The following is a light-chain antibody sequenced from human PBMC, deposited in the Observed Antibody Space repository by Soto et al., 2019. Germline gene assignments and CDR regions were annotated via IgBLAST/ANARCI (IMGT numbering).Light chain of an antibody. J-gene: IGKJ3*01. CDR3: QQYGSSPRVT. CDR2: GAS. Sequence: EIVLTQSPGTLSLSPGERATLSCRASQSVSSSYLAWYQQKPVQAPRLLIYGASSRATGIPDRFSGSWSGTDFTLNISRMEPEDFAVYYCQQYGSSPRVTFGPGTKVDIK. V-gene: IGKV3-20*01. CDR1: QSVSSSY.